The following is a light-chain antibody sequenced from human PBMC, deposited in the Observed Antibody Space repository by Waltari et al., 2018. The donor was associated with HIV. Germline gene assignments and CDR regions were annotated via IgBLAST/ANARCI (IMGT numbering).Light chain of an antibody. CDR3: QQYYSSPYT. J-gene: IGKJ2*01. Sequence: DIVMTQSPDSLTVSLGERATINCKSSQNVLYSSNNETYVSWYQQKFGQPPKLLIYWASAREFGVPDRFSGSGDGAQFTLTISSLQAEDVALYYCQQYYSSPYTFGQGTKVEVK. CDR1: QNVLYSSNNETY. CDR2: WAS. V-gene: IGKV4-1*01.